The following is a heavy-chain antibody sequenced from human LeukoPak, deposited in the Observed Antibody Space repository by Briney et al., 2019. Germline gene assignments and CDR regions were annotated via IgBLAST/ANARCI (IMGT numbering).Heavy chain of an antibody. J-gene: IGHJ3*02. CDR3: ASSSSSWYRFHDAFDI. D-gene: IGHD6-13*01. CDR2: IYYSGST. Sequence: KPSETLSLTCAVYGGSFSGYYWSWIRQPPGKGLEWIGYIYYSGSTNYNPSLKSRVTISVDTSKNQFSLKLSSVTAADTAVYYCASSSSSWYRFHDAFDIWGQGTMVTVSS. V-gene: IGHV4-59*01. CDR1: GGSFSGYY.